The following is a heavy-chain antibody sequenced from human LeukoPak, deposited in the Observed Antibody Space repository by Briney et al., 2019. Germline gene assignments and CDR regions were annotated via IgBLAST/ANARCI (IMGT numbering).Heavy chain of an antibody. CDR3: ARPATPYYYYYMDV. V-gene: IGHV1-69*01. CDR2: IIPIFGTA. Sequence: SVKVSCKASGGTFSSYAISWVRQAPGQGLEWMGGIIPIFGTANYAQKFQGRVTITADESTSTAYMELSSLRSEDTAVYYCARPATPYYYYYMDVWGKGATVTVSS. CDR1: GGTFSSYA. J-gene: IGHJ6*03.